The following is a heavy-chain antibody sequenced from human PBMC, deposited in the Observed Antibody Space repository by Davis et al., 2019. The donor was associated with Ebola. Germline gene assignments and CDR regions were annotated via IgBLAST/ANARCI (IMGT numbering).Heavy chain of an antibody. V-gene: IGHV3-33*08. CDR3: ARDPSHDYGDYVGGWFHP. J-gene: IGHJ5*02. Sequence: PGGSLRLSCAASGFTFSSYSMNWVRQAPGKGLEWVAVIWYDGSNKYYADSVKGRFTISRDNSKNTLYLQMNSLRAEDTAVYYCARDPSHDYGDYVGGWFHPWGQGTLVTVSS. CDR1: GFTFSSYS. CDR2: IWYDGSNK. D-gene: IGHD4-17*01.